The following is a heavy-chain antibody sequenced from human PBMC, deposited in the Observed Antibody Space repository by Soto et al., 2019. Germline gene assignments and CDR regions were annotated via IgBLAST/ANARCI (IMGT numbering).Heavy chain of an antibody. D-gene: IGHD2-2*01. V-gene: IGHV1-69*01. Sequence: QVQLVQSGAEVKKPGSSVKVSCKASGGSCSNYLISWVRQAPGQGLEWMGGIIPVFGNAQYAQKIQGRVSTTADDSTTAAYMELSGLASEDSALYYCAEDCCSSFSCSFEGYFDFYGQGTLVTVSS. CDR1: GGSCSNYL. J-gene: IGHJ4*02. CDR3: AEDCCSSFSCSFEGYFDF. CDR2: IIPVFGNA.